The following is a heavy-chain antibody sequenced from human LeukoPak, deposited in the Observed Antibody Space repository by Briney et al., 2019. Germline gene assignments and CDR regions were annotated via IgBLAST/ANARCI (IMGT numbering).Heavy chain of an antibody. CDR1: GGSISTYY. CDR3: ARGIGSRKDYFDT. CDR2: MYGSGSS. J-gene: IGHJ4*02. Sequence: PSETLSPICTVSGGSISTYYYSWIRQPAGKGLEWIGRMYGSGSSNYNPTLRSRVSMSVDTSKNQISLTLNSVTAADTAMYYCARGIGSRKDYFDTWGQGTLVTVSS. D-gene: IGHD3-10*01. V-gene: IGHV4-4*07.